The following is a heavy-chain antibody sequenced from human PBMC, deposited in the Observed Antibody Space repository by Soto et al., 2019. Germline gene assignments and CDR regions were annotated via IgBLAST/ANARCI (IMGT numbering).Heavy chain of an antibody. CDR1: GFTFSNYA. CDR3: AKLALYSGSPGFFQH. Sequence: EGQLLESGGGLVQTGGSLRLSCAASGFTFSNYAMSWVRQAPGKGLEWVSGISGSGGSTYYADSVKGRFTISRDNSKNTLYLQMNSLRAEDTAVYYCAKLALYSGSPGFFQHWGQGTLVTVSS. D-gene: IGHD1-26*01. V-gene: IGHV3-23*01. J-gene: IGHJ1*01. CDR2: ISGSGGST.